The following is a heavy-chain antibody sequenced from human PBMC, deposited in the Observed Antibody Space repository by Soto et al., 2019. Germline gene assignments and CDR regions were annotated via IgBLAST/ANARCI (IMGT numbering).Heavy chain of an antibody. CDR2: FYHSGRT. D-gene: IGHD2-8*01. V-gene: IGHV4-38-2*02. Sequence: SETLSLTCTVSGYSISSHYYWGWIRQPPGKGLEWIGSFYHSGRTYYNPSLKSRVTTSVDTSENQFSLKLSSVTAADTAVYYCARGGEALTGAFDSWGQGTLVTVSS. J-gene: IGHJ4*02. CDR1: GYSISSHYY. CDR3: ARGGEALTGAFDS.